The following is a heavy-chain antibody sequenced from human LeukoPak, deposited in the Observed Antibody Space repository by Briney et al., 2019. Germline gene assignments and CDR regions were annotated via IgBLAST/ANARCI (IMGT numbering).Heavy chain of an antibody. D-gene: IGHD6-6*01. Sequence: PGGSLRLSCAASGFTFSTYWMHWVRQAPGKGLVWVSRINNDGSSTIYADSVKGRFTISRDNAKNTLYLQMNSLRAEDTAVYYCAREQQLVPFDYWGQGTLVTVSS. CDR3: AREQQLVPFDY. CDR2: INNDGSST. V-gene: IGHV3-74*01. J-gene: IGHJ4*02. CDR1: GFTFSTYW.